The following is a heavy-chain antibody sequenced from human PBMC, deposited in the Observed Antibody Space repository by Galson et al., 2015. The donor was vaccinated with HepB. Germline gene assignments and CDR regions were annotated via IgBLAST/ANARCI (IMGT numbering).Heavy chain of an antibody. CDR1: GFTVSSNY. Sequence: SLRLSCAASGFTVSSNYMSWVRQAPGKGLEWVSVIYSGGSTYYADSVKGRFTISRDNSKNTLYLQMNSLRAEDTAVYYCARERSGSYPVPYYFDYWGQGTLVTVSS. V-gene: IGHV3-66*01. CDR3: ARERSGSYPVPYYFDY. D-gene: IGHD1-26*01. CDR2: IYSGGST. J-gene: IGHJ4*02.